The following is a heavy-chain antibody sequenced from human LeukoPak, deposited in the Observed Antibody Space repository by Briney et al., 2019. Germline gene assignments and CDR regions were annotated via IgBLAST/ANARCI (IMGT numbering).Heavy chain of an antibody. CDR2: INPNSGGT. J-gene: IGHJ5*02. Sequence: ASVKVSCKASGYTFTGYYIHWVRQAPGQGLEWMGWINPNSGGTNYAQKFQGRVTMTRGTSISTAYMELSRLRYDDTALYYCARDMDVEGWFDPWGQGTLVTVSS. V-gene: IGHV1-2*02. CDR3: ARDMDVEGWFDP. D-gene: IGHD2-2*03. CDR1: GYTFTGYY.